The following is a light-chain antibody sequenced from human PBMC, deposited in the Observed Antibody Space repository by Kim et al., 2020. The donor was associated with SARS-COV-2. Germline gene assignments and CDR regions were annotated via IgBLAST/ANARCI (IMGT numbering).Light chain of an antibody. Sequence: VTISCTGGSSNLGAGYDVHWYQQLPGTAPKHLIYGNSNRPSGVPDRFSGSKSGTSASLAITGLQAEDEADYYCQSYDSSLSGSGVFGTGTKVTVL. V-gene: IGLV1-40*01. CDR2: GNS. J-gene: IGLJ1*01. CDR1: SSNLGAGYD. CDR3: QSYDSSLSGSGV.